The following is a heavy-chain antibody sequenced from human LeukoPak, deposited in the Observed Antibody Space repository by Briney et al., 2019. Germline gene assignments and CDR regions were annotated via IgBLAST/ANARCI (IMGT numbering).Heavy chain of an antibody. Sequence: SETLSLTCTVSGGSISSSSYYWGWIRQPPGKGLEWIGSIYYSGSTYYNPSLKSRVTISVDTSKNQFSLKLSSVTAADTAVYYCARDLGVKYCSSTSCYNYMDVWGKGTTVTVSS. D-gene: IGHD2-2*02. CDR3: ARDLGVKYCSSTSCYNYMDV. CDR1: GGSISSSSYY. CDR2: IYYSGST. J-gene: IGHJ6*03. V-gene: IGHV4-39*07.